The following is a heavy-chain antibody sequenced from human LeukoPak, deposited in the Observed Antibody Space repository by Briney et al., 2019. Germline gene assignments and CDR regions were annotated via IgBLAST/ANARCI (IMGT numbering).Heavy chain of an antibody. D-gene: IGHD2-15*01. CDR2: NYYSGST. J-gene: IGHJ4*02. CDR1: GGSISSYY. CDR3: ARVKVYCSGGSCYLPLDY. V-gene: IGHV4-59*01. Sequence: KASETLSLTCTVSGGSISSYYWSWIRQPPGKGLECVGYNYYSGSTNYNPSLKSRVPISVDTSKNQFSLKLSSVTAADTAVYYCARVKVYCSGGSCYLPLDYWGQGTLVTVSS.